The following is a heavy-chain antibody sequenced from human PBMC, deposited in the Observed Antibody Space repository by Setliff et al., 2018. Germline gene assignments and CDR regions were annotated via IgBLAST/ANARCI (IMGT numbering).Heavy chain of an antibody. J-gene: IGHJ6*03. CDR2: ISRSGSTI. D-gene: IGHD3-3*01. Sequence: LRLSCAASGFTFSDYYMRWIRQAPGKGLEWVSYISRSGSTIYCADSVKGRFTISRDNAKNSLYLQMNSRRAEDTAVYYCARGGRFAHYMDVWGKGTTVTVSS. CDR3: ARGGRFAHYMDV. CDR1: GFTFSDYY. V-gene: IGHV3-11*01.